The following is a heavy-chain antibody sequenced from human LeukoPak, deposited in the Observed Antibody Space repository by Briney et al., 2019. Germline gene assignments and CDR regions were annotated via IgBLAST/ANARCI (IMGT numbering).Heavy chain of an antibody. CDR1: EFTFSSYG. CDR2: INTDGSST. Sequence: GGSLRLSCVASEFTFSSYGMHWVRQAPGKGLVWVSRINTDGSSTSYADSVKGRFTISRDNAKNTLYLQMNSLRAEDTAVYYCAREGYCSSTSCRRDFDYWGQGALVTVSS. D-gene: IGHD2-2*01. V-gene: IGHV3-74*01. J-gene: IGHJ4*02. CDR3: AREGYCSSTSCRRDFDY.